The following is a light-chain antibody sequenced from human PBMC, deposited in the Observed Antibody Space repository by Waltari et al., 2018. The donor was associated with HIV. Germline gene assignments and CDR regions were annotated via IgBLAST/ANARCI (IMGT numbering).Light chain of an antibody. Sequence: QSVPTQPPAASATPAPSISTSCSRLHSNLARTYVYWYQQLPGTPPKVLIYRNSQRPSGVPDRFSGSKSGTSASLIISGLRSGDEADYYCASWDDSLNAFVFGTGTKVTVL. V-gene: IGLV1-47*01. CDR2: RNS. CDR1: HSNLARTY. CDR3: ASWDDSLNAFV. J-gene: IGLJ1*01.